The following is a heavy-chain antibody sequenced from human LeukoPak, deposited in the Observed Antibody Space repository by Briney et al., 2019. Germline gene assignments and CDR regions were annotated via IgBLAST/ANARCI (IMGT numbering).Heavy chain of an antibody. CDR3: AKEDPDREGFFDY. CDR2: ISPSSDGI. J-gene: IGHJ4*02. Sequence: GRSLRLSCVGSGFIFDDSGMHWVRQAPGKGLEWVSGISPSSDGIGYADSVKGRFIISRDNAKNSLYLEMNSLRAEDMALYYCAKEDPDREGFFDYWGQGTLVTVSS. D-gene: IGHD3-22*01. CDR1: GFIFDDSG. V-gene: IGHV3-9*03.